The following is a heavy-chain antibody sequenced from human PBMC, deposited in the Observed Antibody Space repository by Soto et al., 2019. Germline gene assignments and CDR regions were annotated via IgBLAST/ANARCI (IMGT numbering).Heavy chain of an antibody. CDR2: IIPILGIA. CDR1: GYTLTELS. CDR3: AREKPETGFDP. Sequence: SVKVSCKVSGYTLTELSMHWVRQAPGQGLEWMGRIIPILGIANYAQKFQGRVTITADKSTSTAYMELSSLRSEDTAVYYCAREKPETGFDPWGQGTLVTVSS. V-gene: IGHV1-69*04. J-gene: IGHJ5*02.